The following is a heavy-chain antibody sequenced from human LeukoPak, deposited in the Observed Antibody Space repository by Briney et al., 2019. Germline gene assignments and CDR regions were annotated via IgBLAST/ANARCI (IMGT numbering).Heavy chain of an antibody. J-gene: IGHJ4*02. CDR3: AAGGILTSYSLLR. Sequence: ASVKVSCKASGYTFTGYYMHWVRQAPGQGLEWMAIINPSGGSTSYAQKFQGRVTITRDMSTSTAYMELSSLRSEDTAVYYCAAGGILTSYSLLRWGQGTLVTVSS. CDR2: INPSGGST. CDR1: GYTFTGYY. V-gene: IGHV1-46*01. D-gene: IGHD3-9*01.